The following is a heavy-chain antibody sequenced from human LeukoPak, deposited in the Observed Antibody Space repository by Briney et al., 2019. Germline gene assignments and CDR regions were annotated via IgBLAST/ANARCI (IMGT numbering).Heavy chain of an antibody. CDR1: GFTFSGHW. J-gene: IGHJ3*02. V-gene: IGHV3-74*01. CDR3: ARDFHPTYYYGSGSSDAFDI. CDR2: DGSST. D-gene: IGHD3-10*01. Sequence: GGSLRLSCAVSGFTFSGHWMFWVRQAPGKGLEWVSSDGSSTGYTDSVKGRFTVSRDNAKNTLYLQMNSLRAEDTAVYYCARDFHPTYYYGSGSSDAFDIWGQGTMVTVSS.